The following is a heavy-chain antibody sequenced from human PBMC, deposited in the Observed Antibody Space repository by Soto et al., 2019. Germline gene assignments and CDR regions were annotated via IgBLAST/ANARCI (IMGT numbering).Heavy chain of an antibody. V-gene: IGHV3-21*01. D-gene: IGHD3-16*01. J-gene: IGHJ6*03. CDR2: ISSSSSYI. CDR1: GFTFSSYS. Sequence: GGSLRISCAASGFTFSSYSMNWVRQAPGKGLEWVSSISSSSSYIYYADSVKGRFTISRDNAKNSLYLQMNSLRAEDTAVYYCARGEIWDYYYMDVWGKGTTVTVSS. CDR3: ARGEIWDYYYMDV.